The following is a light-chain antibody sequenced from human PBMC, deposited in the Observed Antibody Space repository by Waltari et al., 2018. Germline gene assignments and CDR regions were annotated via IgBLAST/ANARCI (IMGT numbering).Light chain of an antibody. CDR1: SSDVGAYNY. J-gene: IGLJ3*02. CDR3: SAYTGTSWV. V-gene: IGLV2-8*01. Sequence: QSALTQPPSASGSPGQSVTISCTGTSSDVGAYNYVSWYQQPPGHAPKLMIFEVSDRPSGVPDRLSGSKSGNTASLTVSGLQADEEGDYYCSAYTGTSWVFGGGTKLTVL. CDR2: EVS.